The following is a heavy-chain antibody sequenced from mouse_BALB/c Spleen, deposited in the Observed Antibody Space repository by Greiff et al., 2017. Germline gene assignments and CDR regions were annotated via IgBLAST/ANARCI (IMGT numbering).Heavy chain of an antibody. D-gene: IGHD2-1*01. Sequence: EVQLQESGAELVRPGALVKLSCKASGFNIKDYYMHWVKQRPEQGLEWIGWIDPENGNTIYDPKFQGKASITADTSSNTAYLQLSSLTSEDTAVYYCARNGNYVFDYWGQGTTLTVSS. J-gene: IGHJ2*01. CDR1: GFNIKDYY. V-gene: IGHV14-1*02. CDR3: ARNGNYVFDY. CDR2: IDPENGNT.